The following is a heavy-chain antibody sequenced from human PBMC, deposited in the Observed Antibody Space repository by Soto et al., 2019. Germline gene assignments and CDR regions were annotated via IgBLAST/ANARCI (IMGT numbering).Heavy chain of an antibody. Sequence: SETLSLTCVVSGGSISGGGSYWSWIRQPPEKGLEWIGYIHHSGSTYYNPSLKSRVTISVDRSKNQFSLKLTSVTAADTAVFYCARLDGYNSFDYWGLGTLVTVSS. CDR3: ARLDGYNSFDY. CDR1: GGSISGGGSY. CDR2: IHHSGST. J-gene: IGHJ4*02. D-gene: IGHD5-12*01. V-gene: IGHV4-30-2*01.